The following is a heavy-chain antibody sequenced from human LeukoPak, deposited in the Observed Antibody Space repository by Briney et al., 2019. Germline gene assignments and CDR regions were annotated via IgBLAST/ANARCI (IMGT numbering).Heavy chain of an antibody. CDR2: ISFTGGTT. D-gene: IGHD2-2*01. CDR1: GFTFSSYG. Sequence: PGGSLRLSCAASGFTFSSYGMSWVRQAPGKGLEWVSSISFTGGTTYYADSVKGRFTISRDNSKDTLYLQMNSLRAEDTAVYYCARDRHCSSSSCYGLWGQGTRVTVSS. V-gene: IGHV3-23*01. CDR3: ARDRHCSSSSCYGL. J-gene: IGHJ4*02.